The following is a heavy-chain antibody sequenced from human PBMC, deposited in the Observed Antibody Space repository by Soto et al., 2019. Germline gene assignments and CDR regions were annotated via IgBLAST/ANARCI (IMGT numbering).Heavy chain of an antibody. CDR2: IYHSGTT. J-gene: IGHJ4*02. V-gene: IGHV4-59*01. D-gene: IGHD1-26*01. CDR3: ARDMPYAAGSLAGCDY. Sequence: PETLSLTCTVSGDSITGSYWSWIRQPPGKTLEWIGYIYHSGTTTYNPSLKSRVSISVGTSKNQFSLRLTSVIAADTAVYYCARDMPYAAGSLAGCDYWGQGILVTVSS. CDR1: GDSITGSY.